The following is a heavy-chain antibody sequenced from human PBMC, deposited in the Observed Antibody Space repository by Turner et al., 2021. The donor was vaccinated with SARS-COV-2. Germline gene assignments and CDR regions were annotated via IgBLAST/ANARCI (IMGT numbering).Heavy chain of an antibody. V-gene: IGHV1-2*02. Sequence: QVQLVQSGAEVKKPGVSVKVSCKASGDTFTGYYMHWVRQATGQGLEWMGWINPNSGDTNYAQKFQCRVTMTRDTSISTAYMELSRLRSDDTAVYYCARTIMIFVGMDVWGQGTTVTVSS. J-gene: IGHJ6*02. CDR3: ARTIMIFVGMDV. CDR2: INPNSGDT. CDR1: GDTFTGYY. D-gene: IGHD3-9*01.